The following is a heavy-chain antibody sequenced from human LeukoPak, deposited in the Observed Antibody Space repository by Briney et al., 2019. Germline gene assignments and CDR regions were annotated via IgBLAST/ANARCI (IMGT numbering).Heavy chain of an antibody. CDR1: GGSISSYY. CDR2: IYYSGST. D-gene: IGHD6-19*01. V-gene: IGHV4-59*01. CDR3: ARDRRMKIAVAGNDAFDI. Sequence: SETLSLTCTVSGGSISSYYWSWIRQPPGKGLEWIGYIYYSGSTNYNPSLKSRVTISVGTSKNQFSLKLSSVTAADTAVYYCARDRRMKIAVAGNDAFDIWGQGTMVTVSS. J-gene: IGHJ3*02.